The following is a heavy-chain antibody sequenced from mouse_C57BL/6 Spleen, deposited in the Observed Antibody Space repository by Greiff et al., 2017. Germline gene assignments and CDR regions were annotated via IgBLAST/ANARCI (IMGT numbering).Heavy chain of an antibody. Sequence: QVQLQQSGAELVRPGASVKMSCKASGYTFTSYNMHWVKQTPRQGLEWIGAIYPGDGDTNYNQKFKGKATLTVDKSSSTAYMQLSSLTSEDAAVYYCARHYGGYYKEFAYWGQGTLVTVSA. CDR2: IYPGDGDT. V-gene: IGHV1-12*01. CDR1: GYTFTSYN. D-gene: IGHD2-3*01. CDR3: ARHYGGYYKEFAY. J-gene: IGHJ3*01.